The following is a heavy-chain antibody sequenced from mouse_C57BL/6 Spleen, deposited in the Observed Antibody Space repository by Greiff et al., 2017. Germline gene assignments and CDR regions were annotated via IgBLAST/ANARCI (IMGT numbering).Heavy chain of an antibody. CDR1: GYSFTSYY. J-gene: IGHJ4*01. V-gene: IGHV1-66*01. D-gene: IGHD2-12*01. CDR3: ARDYSPMDY. CDR2: IYPGSGNT. Sequence: QVQLKESGPELVKPGASVKISCKASGYSFTSYYIHWVKQRPGQGLEWIGWIYPGSGNTKYNEKFKGKATLTADTSSSTAYMQLSSLTSEDSAVYYCARDYSPMDYWGQGTSVTVSS.